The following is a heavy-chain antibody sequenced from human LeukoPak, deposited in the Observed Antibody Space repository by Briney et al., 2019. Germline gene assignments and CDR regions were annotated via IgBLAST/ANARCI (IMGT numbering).Heavy chain of an antibody. J-gene: IGHJ4*02. V-gene: IGHV4-34*01. CDR2: IYYSGST. Sequence: PSETLSLTCAVYGVSFSGYYWSWIRQPPGKGLEWIGSIYYSGSTYYNPSLKSRVTISVDTSKNQFSLKLSSVTAADTAVYYCARVDIVVAVDYWGQGTLVTVSS. CDR1: GVSFSGYY. D-gene: IGHD2-2*01. CDR3: ARVDIVVAVDY.